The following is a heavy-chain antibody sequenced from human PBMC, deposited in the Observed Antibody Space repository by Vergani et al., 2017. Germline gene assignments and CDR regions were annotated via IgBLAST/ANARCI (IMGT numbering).Heavy chain of an antibody. Sequence: QVQLVESGGGVVQPGGSLRLSCAASGFTFNSYGMHWVRQAPGKGLEWVASIRSDESRRYYGDSMEGPFTISRDNSKNTLYLQMKSLRDEDRGGYYCARISGGSAPYLHYWGQGTLVTVAS. CDR3: ARISGGSAPYLHY. CDR2: IRSDESRR. V-gene: IGHV3-30*02. J-gene: IGHJ1*01. D-gene: IGHD2-15*01. CDR1: GFTFNSYG.